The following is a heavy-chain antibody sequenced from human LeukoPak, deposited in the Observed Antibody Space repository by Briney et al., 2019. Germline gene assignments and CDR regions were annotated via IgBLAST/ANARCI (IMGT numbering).Heavy chain of an antibody. CDR2: TNHSGST. CDR3: ARGGGGNIVVVTAIPSYYFDY. V-gene: IGHV4-34*01. D-gene: IGHD2-21*02. Sequence: SETLSLTCAVYGGSFSGYYWSWIRQPPGKGLEWIGETNHSGSTNYNPSLKSRVTISVDTSKNQFSLKLSSVTAADTAVYYCARGGGGNIVVVTAIPSYYFDYWGQGTLVTVSS. CDR1: GGSFSGYY. J-gene: IGHJ4*02.